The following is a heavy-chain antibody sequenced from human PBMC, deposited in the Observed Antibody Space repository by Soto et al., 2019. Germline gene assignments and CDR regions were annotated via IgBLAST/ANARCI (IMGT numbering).Heavy chain of an antibody. CDR3: VKGEYYYDSSXYYPFDY. Sequence: PGGSLRLSCSASGFTFSIDAMHWVRQAPGKGLEYVSSISTNGGSTDYADSVEGRFTISRDNSKNTVYLQMSSLRVEDTAVYYCVKGEYYYDSSXYYPFDYWGQGT. D-gene: IGHD3-22*01. V-gene: IGHV3-64D*06. CDR2: ISTNGGST. CDR1: GFTFSIDA. J-gene: IGHJ4*02.